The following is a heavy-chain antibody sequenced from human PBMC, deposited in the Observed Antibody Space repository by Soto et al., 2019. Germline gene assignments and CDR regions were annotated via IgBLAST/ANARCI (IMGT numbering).Heavy chain of an antibody. CDR2: IYYSGST. CDR1: GGSISSGGYY. CDR3: ARGGGPYYYDSSGYYY. V-gene: IGHV4-61*08. Sequence: PSETLSLTCTVSGGSISSGGYYWSWIRQPPGKGLEWIGYIYYSGSTNYNPSLKSRVTISVDTSKNQFSLKLSSVTAADTAVYYCARGGGPYYYDSSGYYYWGQGTLVTVSS. J-gene: IGHJ4*02. D-gene: IGHD3-22*01.